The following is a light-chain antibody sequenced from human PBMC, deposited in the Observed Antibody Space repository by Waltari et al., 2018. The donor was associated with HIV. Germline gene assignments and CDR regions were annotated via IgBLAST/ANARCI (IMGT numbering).Light chain of an antibody. CDR3: QVWDGSSDHGI. CDR2: DDS. J-gene: IGLJ2*01. CDR1: HIGSRS. Sequence: SYVLTQPPSVSVAPGQTARITCGGHHIGSRSVHWYLQRPGQAPVLVVYDDSDRPSGISERFSGSNSGDTATLTISRVEVGDEADYYCQVWDGSSDHGIFGGGAKLTVL. V-gene: IGLV3-21*02.